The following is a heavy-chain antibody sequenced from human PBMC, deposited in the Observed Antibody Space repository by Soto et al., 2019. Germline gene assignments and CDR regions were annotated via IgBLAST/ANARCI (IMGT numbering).Heavy chain of an antibody. D-gene: IGHD6-13*01. CDR3: ARCIAAAGDNWXDP. CDR2: ISCYNGDT. J-gene: IGHJ5*02. V-gene: IGHV1-18*01. Sequence: ASVKVSCKASGYTFNRHVISWVRQAPGQGLEWMGWISCYNGDTNYAQKFQGRVTMTKDTSASTVYMELSSLRSEDTAVYYCARCIAAAGDNWXDPWGQGTLVTVSS. CDR1: GYTFNRHV.